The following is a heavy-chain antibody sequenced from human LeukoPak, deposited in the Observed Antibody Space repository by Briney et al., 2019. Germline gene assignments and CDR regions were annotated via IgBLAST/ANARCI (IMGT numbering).Heavy chain of an antibody. J-gene: IGHJ4*02. CDR1: RGSTSSYY. Sequence: SETLSLTCTASRGSTSSYYLTWIRQPPGKGLEWIGYIYNSGSTSYNPSLKSRVTISLDTSKNQFSLQLISVTAADTAVYYCASTSDDYYGSETQWAFGSWGQGTLVTVSA. V-gene: IGHV4-59*12. D-gene: IGHD3-10*01. CDR3: ASTSDDYYGSETQWAFGS. CDR2: IYNSGST.